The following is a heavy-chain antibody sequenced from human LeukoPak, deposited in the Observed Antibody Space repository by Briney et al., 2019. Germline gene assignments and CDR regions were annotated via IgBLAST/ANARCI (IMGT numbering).Heavy chain of an antibody. J-gene: IGHJ5*02. CDR1: GYIFTSHY. Sequence: ASVKVSCKASGYIFTSHYMHWVRQAPGQGLEWMGVINPGGGSTTYAQKFQGRVTMTRDTSTSTAYMELSSLRSEDTAVYYCTRGEGYSYGYAYAWGQGTLVTVSS. V-gene: IGHV1-46*01. D-gene: IGHD5-18*01. CDR3: TRGEGYSYGYAYA. CDR2: INPGGGST.